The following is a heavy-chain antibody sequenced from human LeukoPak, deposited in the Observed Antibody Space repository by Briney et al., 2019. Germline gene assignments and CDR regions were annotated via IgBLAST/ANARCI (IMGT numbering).Heavy chain of an antibody. CDR1: GFTFSSYS. J-gene: IGHJ4*02. V-gene: IGHV3-48*04. D-gene: IGHD3-10*01. Sequence: AGGSLRLSCAASGFTFSSYSMNWVRQAPGKGLEWVSYISRSSSTIYYADSVKGRFTISRDNAKNSLYLQMNSLRAEDTAVYYCAREGITMVRGVIIYFDYWGQGTLVTVSS. CDR3: AREGITMVRGVIIYFDY. CDR2: ISRSSSTI.